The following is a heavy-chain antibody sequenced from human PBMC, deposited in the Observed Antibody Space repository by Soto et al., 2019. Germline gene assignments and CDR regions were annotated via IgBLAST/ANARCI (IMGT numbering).Heavy chain of an antibody. D-gene: IGHD6-13*01. CDR3: ARGPSSSWYYFDY. CDR1: GFTFSSYA. V-gene: IGHV3-30-3*01. J-gene: IGHJ4*02. Sequence: QVQLVESGGGVVQPGRSLRLSCAASGFTFSSYAMHWVRQAPGKGLEWVAVISYDGSNKYYADSVKGRFTISRDNSKNTLYLQMNSLRAEDTAVYYCARGPSSSWYYFDYWGQGTLVTVSS. CDR2: ISYDGSNK.